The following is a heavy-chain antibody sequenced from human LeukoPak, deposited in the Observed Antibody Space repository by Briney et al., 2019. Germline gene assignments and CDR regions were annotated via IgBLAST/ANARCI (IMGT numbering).Heavy chain of an antibody. D-gene: IGHD3-22*01. CDR2: ISWNSGSI. V-gene: IGHV3-9*01. Sequence: GGSLRLSCAASGFTFEDYAMHWVRQAPGKGLEWVSGISWNSGSIGNAGSVKGPFTISRDNAKNSLYLQMNSLRAEDTALYYCASLYDSSGYYSDYWGQGTLVTVSS. CDR3: ASLYDSSGYYSDY. J-gene: IGHJ4*02. CDR1: GFTFEDYA.